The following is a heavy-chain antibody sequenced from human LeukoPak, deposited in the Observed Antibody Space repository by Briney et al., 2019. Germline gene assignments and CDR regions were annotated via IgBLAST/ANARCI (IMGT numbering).Heavy chain of an antibody. J-gene: IGHJ4*02. CDR2: IYYSGST. Sequence: SETLSLTCTVSGDSISSSSYYWGWIRQPPGKGLEWIASIYYSGSTYYNPSLKSRVTISVDTSKNQFSLKLSSVTAADTAVYYCARLTMVRGVDYWGQGTLVTVSS. V-gene: IGHV4-39*01. CDR3: ARLTMVRGVDY. CDR1: GDSISSSSYY. D-gene: IGHD3-10*01.